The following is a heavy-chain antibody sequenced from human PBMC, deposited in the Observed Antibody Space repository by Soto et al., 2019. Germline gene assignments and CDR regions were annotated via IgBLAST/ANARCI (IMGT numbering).Heavy chain of an antibody. CDR2: ISSNGGST. Sequence: EVQLVESGGGLVQPGGSLRLSCAASGFTFSSYAMHWVRQAPGKGLEYVSAISSNGGSTYYANSVKGRFTISRDNSKNTLYLQMGSLRAEDMAVYYCARDPLRTVVTYYYYGMDVWGQGTTVTVSS. CDR1: GFTFSSYA. J-gene: IGHJ6*02. D-gene: IGHD2-15*01. CDR3: ARDPLRTVVTYYYYGMDV. V-gene: IGHV3-64*01.